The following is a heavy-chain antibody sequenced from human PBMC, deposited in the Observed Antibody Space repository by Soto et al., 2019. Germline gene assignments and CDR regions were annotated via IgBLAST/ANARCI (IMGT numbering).Heavy chain of an antibody. J-gene: IGHJ4*02. Sequence: GGSLRLSCAASGYNFSRYWMGWVRQAPGKGPEWVSYISSSSSYTNYADSVKGRFTISRDNAKNSLYLQMNSLRAEDTAVYYCAREIYDSSGYYAPFDYWGQGTLVTVSS. CDR3: AREIYDSSGYYAPFDY. CDR2: ISSSSSYT. CDR1: GYNFSRYW. D-gene: IGHD3-22*01. V-gene: IGHV3-11*06.